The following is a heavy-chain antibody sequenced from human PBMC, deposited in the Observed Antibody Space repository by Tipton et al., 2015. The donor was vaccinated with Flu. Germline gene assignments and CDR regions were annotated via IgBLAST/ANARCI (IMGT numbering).Heavy chain of an antibody. V-gene: IGHV4-4*07. Sequence: TLSLTCTVSGGSISSYYWSWIRQPAGKGLEWIGRIYTSGSTNYNPSLKSRVTMSVDTSKNQFSLKLSSVTAADTAVYYCARESHYGGNSGYFQHWGQGTLVTVSS. CDR1: GGSISSYY. CDR2: IYTSGST. J-gene: IGHJ1*01. CDR3: ARESHYGGNSGYFQH. D-gene: IGHD4-23*01.